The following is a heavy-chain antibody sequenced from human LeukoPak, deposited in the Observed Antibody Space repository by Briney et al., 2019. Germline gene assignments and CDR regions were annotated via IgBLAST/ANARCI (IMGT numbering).Heavy chain of an antibody. D-gene: IGHD4-17*01. J-gene: IGHJ4*02. CDR1: GFPFSSSA. V-gene: IGHV3-23*01. CDR3: ATVWDDGDYADPY. CDR2: ISGNGDSI. Sequence: GGSLRLSCAVSGFPFSSSAMTWVRQAPGKGLEWVSAISGNGDSIHFADSVKGRFIVSRDNSKNTLYLQMNSLRGEDTAVYYCATVWDDGDYADPYWGQGTLVAVSS.